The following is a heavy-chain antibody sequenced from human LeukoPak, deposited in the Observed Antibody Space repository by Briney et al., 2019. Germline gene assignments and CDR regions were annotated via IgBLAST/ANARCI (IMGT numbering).Heavy chain of an antibody. CDR2: IKLDGSEK. Sequence: GGSLRLSCVASGFTFGKYWMSWVRQAPGKGLEWAANIKLDGSEKNYVDSVKGRFTISRDNAKNSLYLQMNSLRAEDTAVYYCARRYFDYWGQGTLVTVSS. J-gene: IGHJ4*02. CDR1: GFTFGKYW. CDR3: ARRYFDY. V-gene: IGHV3-7*01.